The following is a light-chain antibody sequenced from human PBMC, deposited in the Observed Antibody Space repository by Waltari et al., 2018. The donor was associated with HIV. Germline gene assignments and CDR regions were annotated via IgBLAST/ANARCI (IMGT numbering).Light chain of an antibody. CDR2: DNN. J-gene: IGLJ2*01. Sequence: QSVLTQPPSLSAAPGQKVSITCSGSSSNIGVNYVSWYQQVPRTAPKLLIYDNNERPSGITDRFSRSNSGTSATLDITGLRTGDEADYYCVSWDSSLRGVLFGGGTKLTVL. CDR3: VSWDSSLRGVL. CDR1: SSNIGVNY. V-gene: IGLV1-51*01.